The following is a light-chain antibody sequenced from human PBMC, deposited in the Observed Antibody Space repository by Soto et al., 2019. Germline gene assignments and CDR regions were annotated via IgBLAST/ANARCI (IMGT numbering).Light chain of an antibody. V-gene: IGLV2-11*01. CDR2: DVS. Sequence: LTQPRSVSGSPVQSVTISCAVTSSDVGGYTYVSRYEQYSGQARKVMIYDVSKRPSGVPDRFSGSKSGNTASLTISGLQAEDEADYYCCSYAGSSTYVFGTGTKVTVL. J-gene: IGLJ1*01. CDR1: SSDVGGYTY. CDR3: CSYAGSSTYV.